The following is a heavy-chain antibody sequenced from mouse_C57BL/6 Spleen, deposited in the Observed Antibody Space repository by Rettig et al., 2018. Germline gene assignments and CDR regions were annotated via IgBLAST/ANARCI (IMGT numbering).Heavy chain of an antibody. V-gene: IGHV1-76*01. CDR2: IYPGSGTT. Sequence: QGLEWIARIYPGSGTTYYNEKFKDKATLTAEKSSSTAYMQLSSLTSEDSAVYFCARGALDYYGSSWWYFDVWGTGTTVIVSS. D-gene: IGHD1-1*01. J-gene: IGHJ1*03. CDR3: ARGALDYYGSSWWYFDV.